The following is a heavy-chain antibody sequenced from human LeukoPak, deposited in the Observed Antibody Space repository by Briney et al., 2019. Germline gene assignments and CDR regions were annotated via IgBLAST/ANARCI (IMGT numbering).Heavy chain of an antibody. Sequence: SETLSLTCAVYGVSFSGYYWSWLRQPPGKGLEWLGEINHSGSTNYNPSLKSRVTISVNTSKTQFSLKLSSVTAADTAVSYCARGGDCTNGVCYKNWFDHWGQGTLVTVSS. D-gene: IGHD2-8*01. CDR1: GVSFSGYY. CDR2: INHSGST. CDR3: ARGGDCTNGVCYKNWFDH. V-gene: IGHV4-34*01. J-gene: IGHJ5*02.